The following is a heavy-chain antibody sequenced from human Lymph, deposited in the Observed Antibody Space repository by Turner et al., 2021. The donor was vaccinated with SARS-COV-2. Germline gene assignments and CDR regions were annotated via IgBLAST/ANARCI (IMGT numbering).Heavy chain of an antibody. CDR3: ARGAAGEWYFDL. CDR2: IWYDGSNK. CDR1: GFTFSSYG. D-gene: IGHD1-26*01. V-gene: IGHV3-33*01. Sequence: QVQLVESGGGVVQPGRSLRLSCAASGFTFSSYGMYWVRQAPGKGLEWVAVIWYDGSNKYYADSVKGRFTISRDNSKNTLYLQMNSLRAEDTAVYYCARGAAGEWYFDLWGRGTLVTVSS. J-gene: IGHJ2*01.